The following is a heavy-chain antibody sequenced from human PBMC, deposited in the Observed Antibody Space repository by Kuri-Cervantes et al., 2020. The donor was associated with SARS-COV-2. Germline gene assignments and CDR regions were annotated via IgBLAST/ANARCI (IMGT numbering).Heavy chain of an antibody. CDR1: GGTFSSYA. CDR2: IIPIFGTA. CDR3: ARRVVSGMDV. J-gene: IGHJ6*02. V-gene: IGHV1-69*13. D-gene: IGHD2-21*01. Sequence: SVKVSFKASGGTFSSYAISWVRQAPGQGLEWMGGIIPIFGTANYAQKFQGRVTITADESTSTAYMELSSLRSEDTAVYYCARRVVSGMDVWGQGTTVTVSS.